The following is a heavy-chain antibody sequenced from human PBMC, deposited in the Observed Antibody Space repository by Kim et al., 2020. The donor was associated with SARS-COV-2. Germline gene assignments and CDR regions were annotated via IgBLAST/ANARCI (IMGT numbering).Heavy chain of an antibody. V-gene: IGHV4-61*01. J-gene: IGHJ4*02. CDR3: ARSKRARFLEWFTYSA. Sequence: SETLSLTCTVSGGSVSSGSYYWSWIRQPPGKGLEWIGYIYYSGSTNYNPSLKSRVTISVDTSKNQFSLKLSSVTAADTAVYYCARSKRARFLEWFTYSAWGQGTLVTVSS. D-gene: IGHD3-3*01. CDR2: IYYSGST. CDR1: GGSVSSGSYY.